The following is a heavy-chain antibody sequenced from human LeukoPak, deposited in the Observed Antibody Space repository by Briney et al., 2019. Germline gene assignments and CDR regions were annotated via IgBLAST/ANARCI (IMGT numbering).Heavy chain of an antibody. CDR3: TTEDLIVGARYYFDY. J-gene: IGHJ4*02. CDR2: IKSKTDGGTT. CDR1: GFTFSNAW. D-gene: IGHD1-26*01. V-gene: IGHV3-15*01. Sequence: GSLRLSCAASGFTFSNAWMSWVRQAPGKGLEWVGRIKSKTDGGTTDYAAPVKGRFTISRDDSKNTLYLQMNSLKTEDTAVYYCTTEDLIVGARYYFDYWGQGTLVTVSS.